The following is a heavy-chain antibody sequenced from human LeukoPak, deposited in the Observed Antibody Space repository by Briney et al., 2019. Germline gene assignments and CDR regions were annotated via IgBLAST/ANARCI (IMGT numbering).Heavy chain of an antibody. V-gene: IGHV4-4*07. D-gene: IGHD3-10*01. CDR2: IYTSGST. J-gene: IGHJ4*02. CDR1: GGSISSYY. Sequence: SETLSLTCTVSGGSISSYYWSWIRQPAGKGLEWIGRIYTSGSTNYNPSLKSRVTMSVDTSKNQFSLKLSSVTAADTAVYYCARVGKGWDYYGSGSYRPPGYWGQGTLVTVSS. CDR3: ARVGKGWDYYGSGSYRPPGY.